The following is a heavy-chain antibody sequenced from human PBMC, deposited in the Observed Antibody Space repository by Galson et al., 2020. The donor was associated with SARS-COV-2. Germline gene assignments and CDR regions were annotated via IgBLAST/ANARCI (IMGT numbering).Heavy chain of an antibody. V-gene: IGHV1-24*01. Sequence: ASVKVSCKVSGYTLTELSMHWVRQAPGKGLEWMGGFDPEDGETIYAQKFQGRVTMTEDTSTDTAYMELSSLRSEDTAVYCCATAPGIAVAGGYCFDRWGQGTLVTVSS. CDR3: ATAPGIAVAGGYCFDR. CDR2: FDPEDGET. D-gene: IGHD6-19*01. J-gene: IGHJ5*02. CDR1: GYTLTELS.